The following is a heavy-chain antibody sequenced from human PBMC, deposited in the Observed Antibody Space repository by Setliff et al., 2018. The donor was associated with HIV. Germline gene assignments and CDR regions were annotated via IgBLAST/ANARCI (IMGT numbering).Heavy chain of an antibody. Sequence: PGGSLRFSCVGSGFAFSDFSMFWARQAPGKGLEWVAVISFDGSHKYYADSLKGRFTISRDNSINTIYLQMNSLTTEDTAVYYCAKSRTIYGEVIIQWAYMDVWGQGTTVTVSS. CDR3: AKSRTIYGEVIIQWAYMDV. D-gene: IGHD3-3*01. CDR1: GFAFSDFS. CDR2: ISFDGSHK. V-gene: IGHV3-30*04. J-gene: IGHJ6*02.